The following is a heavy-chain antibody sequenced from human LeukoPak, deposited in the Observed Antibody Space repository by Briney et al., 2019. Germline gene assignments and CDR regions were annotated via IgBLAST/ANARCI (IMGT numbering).Heavy chain of an antibody. Sequence: GGSLRLSRAASGFTFSSYAMSWVRQAPGKGLEWVSAISGSGDSTYYSDSVKGRFTISRDNSKNTLYVQMNSLRAEDTAVYYCAKPLVSDYYDSSGYWGYWGQGTLVTVSS. D-gene: IGHD3-22*01. J-gene: IGHJ4*02. CDR3: AKPLVSDYYDSSGYWGY. CDR1: GFTFSSYA. CDR2: ISGSGDST. V-gene: IGHV3-23*01.